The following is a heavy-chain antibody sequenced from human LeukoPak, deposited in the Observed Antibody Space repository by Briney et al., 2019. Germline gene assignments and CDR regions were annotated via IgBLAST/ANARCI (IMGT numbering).Heavy chain of an antibody. J-gene: IGHJ2*01. D-gene: IGHD3-9*01. CDR3: ARPHYEILTGYYWYFDL. Sequence: GGSLRLSCAASGFTFSSYEMNWVRQAPGKGLEWVSYISSSGSTIYYADSVKGRFTISRDNAKNSLYLQMNSLRAEDTAVYYCARPHYEILTGYYWYFDLWGRGTLVTVSS. CDR2: ISSSGSTI. V-gene: IGHV3-48*03. CDR1: GFTFSSYE.